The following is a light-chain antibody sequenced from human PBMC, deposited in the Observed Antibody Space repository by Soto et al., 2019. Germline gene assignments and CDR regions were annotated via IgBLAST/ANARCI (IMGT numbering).Light chain of an antibody. J-gene: IGLJ3*02. Sequence: PVLTQPPSVSGAPGQRVTISCTGSSSNIGAGYDVHWYQQLPGTAPKLLIYGNSNRPSGVPDRFSGSKSGTSASLAITGLQAEDEADYYCQSYDSSLSGVFGGGTKLTVL. CDR3: QSYDSSLSGV. CDR2: GNS. CDR1: SSNIGAGYD. V-gene: IGLV1-40*01.